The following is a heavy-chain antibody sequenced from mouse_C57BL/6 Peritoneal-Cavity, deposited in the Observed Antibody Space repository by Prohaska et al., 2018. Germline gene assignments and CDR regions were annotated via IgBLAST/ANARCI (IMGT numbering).Heavy chain of an antibody. CDR2: INTYSGVP. D-gene: IGHD2-5*01. Sequence: SWVKQAPGKGLKWMGWINTYSGVPTYADDFKGRFAFSLETSASTAYLQINNLKNEDTATYFCARGATIYSNYFDYWGQGTTLTVSS. J-gene: IGHJ2*01. V-gene: IGHV9-3*01. CDR3: ARGATIYSNYFDY.